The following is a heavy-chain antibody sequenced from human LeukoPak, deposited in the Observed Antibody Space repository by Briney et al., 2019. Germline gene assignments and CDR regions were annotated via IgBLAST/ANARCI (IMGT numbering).Heavy chain of an antibody. CDR1: GFTFSDYS. V-gene: IGHV4-59*01. Sequence: PGGSLRLSCAASGFTFSDYSMNWVRQPPGKGLEWIGYIYYSGSTNYNPSLKSRVTISVDTSKNQFSLKLSSVTAADTAVYYCARDRRHYEPAAVRLGGHNWFDPWGQGTLVTVSS. D-gene: IGHD1-14*01. CDR3: ARDRRHYEPAAVRLGGHNWFDP. J-gene: IGHJ5*02. CDR2: IYYSGST.